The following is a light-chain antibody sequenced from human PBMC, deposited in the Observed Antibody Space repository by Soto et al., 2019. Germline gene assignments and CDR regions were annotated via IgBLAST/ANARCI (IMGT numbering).Light chain of an antibody. CDR2: GAS. CDR1: QSVSSN. Sequence: ILITQSPSTLSVSPGASATLSCRASQSVSSNLAWYQQKPGQAPRLLIYGASTRATGIPDRFSGSGSGTEFTLTISSLQPEDFATYYCLQHNSYPWTFGQGTKVDIK. CDR3: LQHNSYPWT. J-gene: IGKJ1*01. V-gene: IGKV3-15*01.